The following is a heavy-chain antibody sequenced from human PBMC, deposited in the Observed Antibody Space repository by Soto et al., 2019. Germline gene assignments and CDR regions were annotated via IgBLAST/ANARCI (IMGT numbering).Heavy chain of an antibody. J-gene: IGHJ6*02. CDR2: INPNSGGT. D-gene: IGHD3-16*01. Sequence: ASVKVSCKASGYTFTNYYMHWVRQAPGQGLEWMGWINPNSGGTDYGKKFQGWVTMTSDTSISTAYMEVSRLRSDDTAVYYCAREGQLRNYYYGMDVWGQGTTVTV. V-gene: IGHV1-2*04. CDR3: AREGQLRNYYYGMDV. CDR1: GYTFTNYY.